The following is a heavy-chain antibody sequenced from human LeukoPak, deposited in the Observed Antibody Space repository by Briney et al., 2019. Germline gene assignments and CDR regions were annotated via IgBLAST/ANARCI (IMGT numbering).Heavy chain of an antibody. CDR3: ACAPRVSGQDY. V-gene: IGHV4-59*01. D-gene: IGHD1-26*01. Sequence: SETLSLTCTVSGGSISSYYWSWIRQPPGKGLEWIGYIYYSGSTNYNPSLKSRVTISVDTSKNQFSLKLSSVTAADTAVYYCACAPRVSGQDYWGQGTLVTVSS. J-gene: IGHJ4*02. CDR2: IYYSGST. CDR1: GGSISSYY.